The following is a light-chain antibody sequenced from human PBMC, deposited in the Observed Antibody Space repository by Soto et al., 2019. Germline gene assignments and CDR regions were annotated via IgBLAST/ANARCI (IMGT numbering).Light chain of an antibody. Sequence: DIVMTQSPDSLAVSLGERATINCKSSRTILDSSANENRLAWYQQRPGRPPKLVIYGASTRESGVPDRFSGSGYGTDFSLTITSLQAEDVAVYYCQQYYTIPFTFGPGTKVDV. J-gene: IGKJ3*01. CDR3: QQYYTIPFT. CDR2: GAS. V-gene: IGKV4-1*01. CDR1: RTILDSSANENR.